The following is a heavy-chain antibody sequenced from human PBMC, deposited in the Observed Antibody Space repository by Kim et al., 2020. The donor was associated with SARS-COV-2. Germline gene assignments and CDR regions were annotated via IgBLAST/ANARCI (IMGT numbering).Heavy chain of an antibody. CDR1: GASISSSSYF. J-gene: IGHJ4*02. D-gene: IGHD6-13*01. Sequence: SETLSLTCTLSGASISSSSYFWGWIRQPPGKGLEWIGSIYETGTTYYNPSLKSRVTISVDTSKNQFSLKLSSVTATDTAVYYCARPMEQLARGPLYYWGQGSLVTVSS. CDR3: ARPMEQLARGPLYY. V-gene: IGHV4-39*01. CDR2: IYETGTT.